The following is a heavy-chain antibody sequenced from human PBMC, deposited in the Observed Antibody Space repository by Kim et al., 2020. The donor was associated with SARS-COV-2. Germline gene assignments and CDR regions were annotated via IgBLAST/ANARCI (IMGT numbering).Heavy chain of an antibody. V-gene: IGHV4-39*01. CDR1: GGSISSSRHY. D-gene: IGHD1-1*01. CDR2: IYYTWTT. Sequence: SETLSITCTVSGGSISSSRHYWAWIRQPPGKGLEWIGSIYYTWTTDYNPSLKSRVTISLDTSKNEFSLKPTSVTAAATAVYYFVAYQYGTTYDFWGPGT. CDR3: VAYQYGTTYDF. J-gene: IGHJ4*02.